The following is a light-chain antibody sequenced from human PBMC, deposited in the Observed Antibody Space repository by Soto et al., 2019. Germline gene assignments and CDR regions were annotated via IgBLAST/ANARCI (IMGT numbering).Light chain of an antibody. CDR1: SSDVGSYDL. CDR2: EDI. CDR3: ASWDDSLNAQGV. Sequence: QSALTQPASVSASPGRSITISCTGASSDVGSYDLVSWYQHHPGKAPKLMIYEDIKRPSGVSNRFSGSKSGNTASLTISGLQAGDEADYYCASWDDSLNAQGVFGSGTKLTVL. J-gene: IGLJ1*01. V-gene: IGLV2-23*01.